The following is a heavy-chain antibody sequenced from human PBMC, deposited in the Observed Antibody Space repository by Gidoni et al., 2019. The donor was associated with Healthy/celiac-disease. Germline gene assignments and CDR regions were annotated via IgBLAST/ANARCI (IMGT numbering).Heavy chain of an antibody. CDR2: IYYSGST. Sequence: QMQLQESGPGLLKPSQTLSLTCTVSGGSISSGYYYWRWIHQHPGKGLEWIGYIYYSGSTYYNPSLKSRVTISVDTSKNQFSLKLSSVTAADTAVYYCARDKYCSSTSCYPYYYYGMDVWGQGTTVTVSS. CDR1: GGSISSGYYY. V-gene: IGHV4-31*03. CDR3: ARDKYCSSTSCYPYYYYGMDV. J-gene: IGHJ6*02. D-gene: IGHD2-2*01.